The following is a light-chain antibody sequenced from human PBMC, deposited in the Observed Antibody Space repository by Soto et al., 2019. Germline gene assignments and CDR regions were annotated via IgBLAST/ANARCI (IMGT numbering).Light chain of an antibody. CDR2: EVS. J-gene: IGLJ1*01. CDR1: SSDVGGYDY. V-gene: IGLV2-14*01. Sequence: QSVLTQPASVSGSPGQSITISCTGTSSDVGGYDYVSWYQQRPGKAPKLMIYEVSNRPSGVSNHVSGSKSGNTASLTISGLQAEDETDYYCSSYTNSSTFVFGTGTKLTVL. CDR3: SSYTNSSTFV.